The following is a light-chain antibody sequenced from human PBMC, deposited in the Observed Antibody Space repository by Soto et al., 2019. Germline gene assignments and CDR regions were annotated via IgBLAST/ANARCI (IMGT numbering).Light chain of an antibody. CDR2: EVS. CDR3: SSYTSSSTLLYV. CDR1: SSDVGGYNY. J-gene: IGLJ1*01. V-gene: IGLV2-14*01. Sequence: QSVLTQPASVSGSPGQSITISCTGTSSDVGGYNYVSWYQQHPGKAPKLMIYEVSNRPSGVSNRFSGSKSGNTASLTISGLQAEDEADYYCSSYTSSSTLLYVFGTGTE.